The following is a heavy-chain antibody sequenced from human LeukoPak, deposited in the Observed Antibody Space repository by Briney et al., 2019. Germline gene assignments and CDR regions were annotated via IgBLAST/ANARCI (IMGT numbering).Heavy chain of an antibody. CDR1: GFTFSSYW. Sequence: PGGSLRLSCAASGFTFSSYWMHWVRQAPGKGLVWVSRINSDGSSTSYADSVKGRFTISRDNAKNTLYLQMNSLRAEDTAVYYCARANYDYVWGSYRLAPFDYWGQGTLVTVSS. CDR2: INSDGSST. D-gene: IGHD3-16*02. J-gene: IGHJ4*02. V-gene: IGHV3-74*01. CDR3: ARANYDYVWGSYRLAPFDY.